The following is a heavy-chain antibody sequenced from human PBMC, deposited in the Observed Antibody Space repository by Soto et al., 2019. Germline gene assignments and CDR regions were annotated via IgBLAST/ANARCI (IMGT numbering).Heavy chain of an antibody. CDR1: GYTFTSYA. CDR2: INAGNGNT. J-gene: IGHJ6*02. CDR3: ARDLWMDQLLLRKNYYYGMDV. V-gene: IGHV1-3*01. D-gene: IGHD2-2*01. Sequence: QVQLVQSGAEVKKPGASVKVSCKASGYTFTSYAMHWVRQAPGQRLEWMGWINAGNGNTKYSQKFQGRVTITRDTPAXIAXMXQSSLRSEDTAVYYCARDLWMDQLLLRKNYYYGMDVWGQGTTVTVSS.